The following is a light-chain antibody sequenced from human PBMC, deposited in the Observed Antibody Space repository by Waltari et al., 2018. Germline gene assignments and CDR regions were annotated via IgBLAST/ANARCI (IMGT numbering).Light chain of an antibody. J-gene: IGLJ1*01. CDR3: CAYTSSSVSYV. CDR1: SSAVGVYDS. Sequence: QSALTQPASVSGSPGPSIAISCTGTSSAVGVYDSFPWYQQHPGKAPKLVIYEVTNRPSGVSNRFSGSKSGNTASLTISGLQAEDEADYYCCAYTSSSVSYVFGTGTKVTVL. V-gene: IGLV2-14*01. CDR2: EVT.